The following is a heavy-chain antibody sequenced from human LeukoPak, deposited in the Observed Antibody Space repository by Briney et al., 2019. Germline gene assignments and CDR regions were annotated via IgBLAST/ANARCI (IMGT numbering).Heavy chain of an antibody. J-gene: IGHJ4*02. D-gene: IGHD3-22*01. CDR1: GYSFTSYW. Sequence: GESLKISCKGSGYSFTSYWIGWVRQMPGKGLEWMGIIYPGDSDTRYSPSFQGQVTISADKSISTAYLQWSSLKASDTAMYYCARQYYDSSGYHLYFDYWGQGPLVTVSS. V-gene: IGHV5-51*01. CDR3: ARQYYDSSGYHLYFDY. CDR2: IYPGDSDT.